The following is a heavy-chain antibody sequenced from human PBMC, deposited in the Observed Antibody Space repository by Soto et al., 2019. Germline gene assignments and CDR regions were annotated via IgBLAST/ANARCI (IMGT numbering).Heavy chain of an antibody. V-gene: IGHV4-59*01. J-gene: IGHJ4*02. CDR1: GDAISNYY. CDR2: IYYSGST. CDR3: ARSSSMITFGDFGY. Sequence: SETLSLTCTVSGDAISNYYWSWIRQPPGKGLEWIGYIYYSGSTDYNPSLKSRVTISVDTSKNQFSLKLSSVTAADTAVYYRARSSSMITFGDFGYWGQGTLVTVSS. D-gene: IGHD3-16*01.